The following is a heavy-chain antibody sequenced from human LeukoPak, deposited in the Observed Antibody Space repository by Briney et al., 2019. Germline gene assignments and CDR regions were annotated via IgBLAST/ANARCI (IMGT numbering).Heavy chain of an antibody. V-gene: IGHV3-23*01. CDR3: AKAIRVITFGGVIVPDY. D-gene: IGHD3-16*02. J-gene: IGHJ4*02. CDR1: GFTFSSYA. Sequence: PGGSLRLSCAASGFTFSSYAMSWVRQAPGKGLEWVSDISGSGGSTYYADSVKGRFTISRDNSKNTLYLQMNSLRAEDTAVYYCAKAIRVITFGGVIVPDYWGQGTLVTVSS. CDR2: ISGSGGST.